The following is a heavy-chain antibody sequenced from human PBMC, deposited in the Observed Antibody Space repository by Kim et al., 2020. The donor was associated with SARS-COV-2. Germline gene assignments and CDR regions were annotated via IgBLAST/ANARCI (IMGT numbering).Heavy chain of an antibody. CDR3: ARLIQGIAAAGRDWDY. V-gene: IGHV1-2*02. CDR2: INPNSGGT. D-gene: IGHD6-13*01. J-gene: IGHJ4*02. Sequence: ASVKVSCKASGYTFTGYYMHWVRQAPGQGLEWMGWINPNSGGTNYAQKFQGRVTMTRDTSISTAYMELSRLRSDDTAVYYCARLIQGIAAAGRDWDYWGQGTLVTVSS. CDR1: GYTFTGYY.